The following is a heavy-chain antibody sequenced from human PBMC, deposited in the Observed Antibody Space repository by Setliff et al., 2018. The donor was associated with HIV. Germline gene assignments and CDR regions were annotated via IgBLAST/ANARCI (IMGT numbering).Heavy chain of an antibody. J-gene: IGHJ3*02. CDR3: ARSVVVYGGDSVPFDI. V-gene: IGHV1-8*02. D-gene: IGHD2-21*02. Sequence: GASVKVSCKASGYTFINYDIYWVRQTTGQGLEWMGWMNPDSGNTGYAQKFQGRVTMTRNTSISTAYMDLSSLRSEDTAVYYCARSVVVYGGDSVPFDIWGPGTLVTVSS. CDR1: GYTFINYD. CDR2: MNPDSGNT.